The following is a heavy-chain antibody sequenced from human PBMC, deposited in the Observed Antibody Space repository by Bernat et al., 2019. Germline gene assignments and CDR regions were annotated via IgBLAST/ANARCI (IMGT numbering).Heavy chain of an antibody. Sequence: QVQLQESGPGLVKPSETLSLTCAVSGYSISSGYYWGWIRQPPGKGLEWIGSIYHSGGTHYNPSLKSRVTISVDTSKNQLSLKLGSVTAADTAVYYWACGSIEAEYFQHWGQGTLITVSS. V-gene: IGHV4-38-2*01. CDR1: GYSISSGYY. J-gene: IGHJ1*01. CDR3: ACGSIEAEYFQH. CDR2: IYHSGGT. D-gene: IGHD1-26*01.